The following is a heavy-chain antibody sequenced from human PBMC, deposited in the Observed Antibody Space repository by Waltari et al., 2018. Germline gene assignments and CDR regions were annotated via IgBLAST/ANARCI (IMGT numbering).Heavy chain of an antibody. D-gene: IGHD3-10*01. Sequence: QVQLQESGPGLVKPSETLSLTCIVSGGSMSNYYWSWIRQPPGKGLEWIGYIDHSGNTNYNPSLKSRVTISIDTSKNQFSLKLISVTAADTAVYYCARGWRSPLSPWGQGMLVTVSS. CDR3: ARGWRSPLSP. CDR1: GGSMSNYY. J-gene: IGHJ5*02. CDR2: IDHSGNT. V-gene: IGHV4-59*08.